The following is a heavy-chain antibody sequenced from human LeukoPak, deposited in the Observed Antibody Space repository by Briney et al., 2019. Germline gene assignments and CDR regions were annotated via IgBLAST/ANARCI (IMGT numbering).Heavy chain of an antibody. CDR1: GFIFSSYG. D-gene: IGHD1-26*01. V-gene: IGHV3-30*03. J-gene: IGHJ4*02. Sequence: GRSLRLSCAASGFIFSSYGMYWVRQAPGKGLEWVAFISYDGSNIYYADSVKGRFTISRDNSKNTLYLQMNSLRAEDTAVFHCATSSPLVGATPFDYWGQGTLVTVSS. CDR3: ATSSPLVGATPFDY. CDR2: ISYDGSNI.